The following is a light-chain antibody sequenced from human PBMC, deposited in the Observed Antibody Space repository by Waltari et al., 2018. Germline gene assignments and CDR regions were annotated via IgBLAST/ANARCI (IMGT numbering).Light chain of an antibody. J-gene: IGLJ2*01. Sequence: QAVLTHPSSLPASPGASASLTCPWRSGVNVANHSTYWYQQKQGSPPQYLLRYKSDSDKQQGSGVPSRFSGSKDASANAVILLISGLQSEDEADYYCMIWRIGASEFGGGTKLTVL. CDR2: YKSDSDK. CDR3: MIWRIGASE. V-gene: IGLV5-45*03. CDR1: SGVNVANHS.